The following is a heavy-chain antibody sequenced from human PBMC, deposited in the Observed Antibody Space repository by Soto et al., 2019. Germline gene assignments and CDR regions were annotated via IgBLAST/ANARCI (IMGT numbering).Heavy chain of an antibody. CDR2: IYPGDSDT. V-gene: IGHV5-51*01. CDR3: ARQGGTVVVAATGYYGMDV. CDR1: GYSFTSYW. Sequence: GESLKISCKGSGYSFTSYWIGWVRQMPGKGLEWMGIIYPGDSDTRYSPSFQGQVTISADKSISTAYLQWSSLKASDTAMYYCARQGGTVVVAATGYYGMDVWGQGXTVTVYS. J-gene: IGHJ6*02. D-gene: IGHD2-15*01.